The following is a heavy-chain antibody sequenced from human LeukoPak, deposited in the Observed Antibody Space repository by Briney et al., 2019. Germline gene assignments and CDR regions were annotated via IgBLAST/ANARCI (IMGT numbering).Heavy chain of an antibody. Sequence: SGRSLRLSCAASGFTFDDYALHWVRQAPGKGLEWVSGISWNSGSIGYADSVKGRFTISRDSAKNSLYLQMNSLRAEDTALYYCAKGSIMDVWGKGTTVTISS. V-gene: IGHV3-9*01. J-gene: IGHJ6*03. CDR2: ISWNSGSI. CDR1: GFTFDDYA. CDR3: AKGSIMDV.